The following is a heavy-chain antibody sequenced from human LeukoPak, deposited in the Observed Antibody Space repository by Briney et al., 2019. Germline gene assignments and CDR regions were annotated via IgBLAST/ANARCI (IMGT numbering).Heavy chain of an antibody. D-gene: IGHD3-10*01. J-gene: IGHJ4*02. Sequence: PSETLSLTCAVSRYSISSGYYWGWIREPPGEGLEWIGSIHHSGRTYYNPSLKSRVAISVDTSKNQISLKLSSVTAADTAVYYCAIDPADRVVYYFDFWGQGTLVTVSS. CDR2: IHHSGRT. CDR3: AIDPADRVVYYFDF. V-gene: IGHV4-38-2*02. CDR1: RYSISSGYY.